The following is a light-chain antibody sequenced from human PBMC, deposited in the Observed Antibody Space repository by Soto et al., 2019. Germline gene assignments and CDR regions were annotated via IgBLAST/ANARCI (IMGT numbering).Light chain of an antibody. CDR1: QSINTY. CDR3: QQSFSTLLIT. CDR2: AAS. J-gene: IGKJ5*01. Sequence: DIQMTQSPSSLSASIGDGVTITCRASQSINTYLNWYQQKPGKAPKLLISAASNLQSGVPSRFRGSGSGTDFTLTISSLQTEDFATYYCQQSFSTLLITFGQGTRLEMK. V-gene: IGKV1-39*01.